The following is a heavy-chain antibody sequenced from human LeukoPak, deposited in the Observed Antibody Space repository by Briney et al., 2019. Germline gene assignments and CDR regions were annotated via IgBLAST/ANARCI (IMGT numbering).Heavy chain of an antibody. CDR3: AKVGARGCSSSTCFIY. CDR1: GFTFRSYA. Sequence: PGGSLRLSCAASGFTFRSYAMSWVRQAPGKGLEWVSAISGSGDTPYYADSVKGRFTISRDNSKNTLYLQMNSLRPEDTAVYYCAKVGARGCSSSTCFIYWGQGTLVTVSS. J-gene: IGHJ4*02. V-gene: IGHV3-23*01. D-gene: IGHD2-2*01. CDR2: ISGSGDTP.